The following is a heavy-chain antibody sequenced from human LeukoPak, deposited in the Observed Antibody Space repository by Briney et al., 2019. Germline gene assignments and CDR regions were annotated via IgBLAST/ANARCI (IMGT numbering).Heavy chain of an antibody. CDR2: INADNGNT. CDR1: GYTFTTFG. V-gene: IGHV1-18*01. CDR3: ARRDSGLDAFDI. Sequence: ASVKVSCKASGYTFTTFGITWVRQAPGQGLEWMGWINADNGNTNYAQNLQGRVTMTTDTSTSTAYMELRSLRSDDTAVYYCARRDSGLDAFDIWGQGTTVIVSS. D-gene: IGHD3-10*01. J-gene: IGHJ3*02.